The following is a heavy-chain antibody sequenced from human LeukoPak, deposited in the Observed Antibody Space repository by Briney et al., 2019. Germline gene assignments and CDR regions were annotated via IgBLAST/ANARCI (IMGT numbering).Heavy chain of an antibody. Sequence: GGSLRLSCAASGFTFSSYSMNWVRQAPGKGLEWVSYISSSSSTIYYADSVRGRFTISRDNAKNSLYLQMNSLKTEDTAVYYCTRGLYDSSGYYHYWGQGTLVTVSS. J-gene: IGHJ4*02. CDR1: GFTFSSYS. D-gene: IGHD3-22*01. CDR2: ISSSSSTI. V-gene: IGHV3-48*01. CDR3: TRGLYDSSGYYHY.